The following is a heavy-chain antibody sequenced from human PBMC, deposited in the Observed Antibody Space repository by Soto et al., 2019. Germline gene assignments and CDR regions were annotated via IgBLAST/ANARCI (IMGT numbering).Heavy chain of an antibody. CDR2: ISAYNGNT. Sequence: QVQLVQSGAEVKKPGASVKVSCKASGYTFTSYGISWVRQAPGQGLEWMGWISAYNGNTNYAQKLQGRVTMTTDTFTSTGYMELRSLRSDDTAVYYCARGGIVVVPAAGSSWDTNFDYWGQGTLVTVSS. V-gene: IGHV1-18*04. J-gene: IGHJ4*02. CDR1: GYTFTSYG. CDR3: ARGGIVVVPAAGSSWDTNFDY. D-gene: IGHD2-2*01.